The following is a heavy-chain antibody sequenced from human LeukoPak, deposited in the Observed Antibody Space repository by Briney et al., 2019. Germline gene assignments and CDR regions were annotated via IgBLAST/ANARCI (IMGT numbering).Heavy chain of an antibody. CDR2: IKEDGGET. V-gene: IGHV3-7*01. D-gene: IGHD3-22*01. Sequence: GGSLRLSCAASGVTFSSYWMSWVRQAPGKGLEWVANIKEDGGETYYVDSVKGRFTISRDNARNSLYLQMNSLRAEDTAVYYCARGRFNYDSSGYSSFYYWGQGTLVTVSS. J-gene: IGHJ4*02. CDR1: GVTFSSYW. CDR3: ARGRFNYDSSGYSSFYY.